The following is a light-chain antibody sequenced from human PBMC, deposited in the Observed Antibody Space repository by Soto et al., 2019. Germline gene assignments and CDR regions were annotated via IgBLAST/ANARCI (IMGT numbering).Light chain of an antibody. CDR3: SSYTITTTFVV. CDR2: EVS. CDR1: SNDVGGFDF. Sequence: QSALTRPASVSGSPGQSITISCTGTSNDVGGFDFVSWYQLHPVKAPKLILYEVSNRPSGISNRFSGSKSGSTASLTISGLQTEDEAEYYCSSYTITTTFVVFGGGTKLTVL. J-gene: IGLJ2*01. V-gene: IGLV2-14*01.